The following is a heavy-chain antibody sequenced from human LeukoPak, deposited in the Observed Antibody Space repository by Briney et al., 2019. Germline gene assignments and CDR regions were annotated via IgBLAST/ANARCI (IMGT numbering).Heavy chain of an antibody. Sequence: SETLSLTCTVSGGSISSYYWNWIRQPAGKGLAWIGRIHTSGSTNYNPSLKSRVTMSVDTSKNQFSLKLSSVTAADTAVYYCAREYCSSTSCYGIYAFDIWGQGTMVTVSS. CDR2: IHTSGST. D-gene: IGHD2-2*01. CDR3: AREYCSSTSCYGIYAFDI. V-gene: IGHV4-4*07. J-gene: IGHJ3*02. CDR1: GGSISSYY.